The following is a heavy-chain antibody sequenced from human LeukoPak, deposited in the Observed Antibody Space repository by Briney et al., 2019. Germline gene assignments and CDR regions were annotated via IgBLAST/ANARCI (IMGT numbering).Heavy chain of an antibody. V-gene: IGHV3-11*06. J-gene: IGHJ3*02. Sequence: GGSLRLSCAASGFTFSDYYMSWIRQAPGKGLEWVSYISSSSSYTNYADSVKGRFTTSRDNAKNSLYLQMNSLRAEDTAVYYCASGTRYFDWLSKDAFDIWGQGTMVTVSS. D-gene: IGHD3-9*01. CDR2: ISSSSSYT. CDR3: ASGTRYFDWLSKDAFDI. CDR1: GFTFSDYY.